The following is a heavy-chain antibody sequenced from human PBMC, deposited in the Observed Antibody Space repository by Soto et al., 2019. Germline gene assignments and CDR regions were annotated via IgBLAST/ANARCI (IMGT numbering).Heavy chain of an antibody. D-gene: IGHD3-3*01. CDR2: ISYDGSNK. V-gene: IGHV3-30-3*01. Sequence: GGSLRLSCAASGFTFSSYAMHWVRQAPGKGLEWVAVISYDGSNKYYADSVKGRFTISRDNSKNTLYLQMNSLRAEDTAVYYYARDANLYDFWSGYLVYNWFDPWGQGTLVTVSS. J-gene: IGHJ5*02. CDR1: GFTFSSYA. CDR3: ARDANLYDFWSGYLVYNWFDP.